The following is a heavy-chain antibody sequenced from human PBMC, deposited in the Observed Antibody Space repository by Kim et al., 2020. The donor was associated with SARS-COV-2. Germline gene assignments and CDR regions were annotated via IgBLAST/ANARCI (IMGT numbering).Heavy chain of an antibody. CDR1: GFTYSNNV. CDR3: TLGVLWFGVLPGC. V-gene: IGHV3-23*01. J-gene: IGHJ4*02. CDR2: ISGSGGTT. D-gene: IGHD3-10*01. Sequence: GGSLRLSCAASGFTYSNNVMSWVRQAPGKGLEWVSAISGSGGTTYYADAVKGRFTISRDNFKNTLYLQMNSLRVEDTAVYYCTLGVLWFGVLPGCWGQGTLVTVSS.